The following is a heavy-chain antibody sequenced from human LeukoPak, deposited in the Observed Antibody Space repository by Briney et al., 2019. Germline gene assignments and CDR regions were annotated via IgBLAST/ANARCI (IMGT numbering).Heavy chain of an antibody. J-gene: IGHJ4*02. CDR3: ASIAAAGTRWSFEY. CDR2: ITGSGADT. V-gene: IGHV3-23*01. CDR1: GFNFRYYA. D-gene: IGHD6-13*01. Sequence: GGSLRLSCSASGFNFRYYAMTWVRQAPGKGLEWVSAITGSGADTYYADSVRGRFTISRDNSKNILYLQVNNLRGDDTAVYYCASIAAAGTRWSFEYWGQGTLVTVSS.